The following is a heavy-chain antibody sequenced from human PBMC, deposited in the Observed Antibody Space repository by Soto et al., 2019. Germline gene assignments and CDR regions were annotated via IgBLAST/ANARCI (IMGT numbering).Heavy chain of an antibody. Sequence: YLLESGGGLVQPGGSLRLSCTASAFTFSSYSMSWVRQAPGQGLEWVSTFSGSGDRSYYIDSVKGRFTIDRDNSKNTLYLQMDSLRVEDTAVYYCAKDRAVLRFLEWLSGFDFWGQGTMVTVSS. CDR3: AKDRAVLRFLEWLSGFDF. CDR1: AFTFSSYS. V-gene: IGHV3-23*01. J-gene: IGHJ4*02. D-gene: IGHD3-3*01. CDR2: FSGSGDRS.